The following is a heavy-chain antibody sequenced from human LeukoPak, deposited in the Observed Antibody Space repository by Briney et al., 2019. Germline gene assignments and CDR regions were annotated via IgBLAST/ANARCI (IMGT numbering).Heavy chain of an antibody. D-gene: IGHD3-10*01. J-gene: IGHJ6*02. CDR1: GGTFSSYA. CDR2: IIPIFGTA. Sequence: SVKVSCKASGGTFSSYAISWVRQAPGQGLEWMGGIIPIFGTANYAQKFQGRVTITADESTSTAYMELSSLRSEDTAVYYCARDPLVRGVIMPYYYYHGMDVWGQGTTVTVSS. CDR3: ARDPLVRGVIMPYYYYHGMDV. V-gene: IGHV1-69*13.